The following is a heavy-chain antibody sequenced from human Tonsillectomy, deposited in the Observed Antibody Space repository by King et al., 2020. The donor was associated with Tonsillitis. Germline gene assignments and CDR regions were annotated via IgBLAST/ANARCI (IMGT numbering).Heavy chain of an antibody. CDR3: ARQEERWELLRGDYYYGMDV. V-gene: IGHV1-69*12. CDR1: GGTFSSYA. J-gene: IGHJ6*02. Sequence: QLVQSGAEVKKPGSSVKVSCKASGGTFSSYAISWVRQAPGQGLEWMGGIIPIFGTANYAQKFQGRVTITADESTSTAYMELSSLRSEDTAVYYCARQEERWELLRGDYYYGMDVWGQGTTITVSS. D-gene: IGHD1-26*01. CDR2: IIPIFGTA.